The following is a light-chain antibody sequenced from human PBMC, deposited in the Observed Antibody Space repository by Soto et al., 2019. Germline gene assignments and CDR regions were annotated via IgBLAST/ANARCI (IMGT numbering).Light chain of an antibody. CDR2: GAS. V-gene: IGKV3-20*01. J-gene: IGKJ2*01. CDR1: QSVSSSH. Sequence: EVVLSQSPGTLSLSPGERATLSCRASQSVSSSHLAWYQQKPGQAPRLLIYGASSRAAGIPDRISGRGSGTDFTLTISRLEPEDFAVYYCQQYDSSEYTFGQGTKVEVK. CDR3: QQYDSSEYT.